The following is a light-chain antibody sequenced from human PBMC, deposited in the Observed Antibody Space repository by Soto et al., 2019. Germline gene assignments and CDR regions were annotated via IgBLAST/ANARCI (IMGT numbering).Light chain of an antibody. V-gene: IGKV1-5*01. CDR3: QQYNSYPFT. J-gene: IGKJ3*01. CDR1: QSISSR. CDR2: DAS. Sequence: DIQMTQSPSTLSASVGDRVTITCRASQSISSRLAWFQQKPGKVPKLLIYDASSLKRGVPSRFSGSGSGAEFTLTISSLQPDDFATYYCQQYNSYPFTFGPGTKVDIK.